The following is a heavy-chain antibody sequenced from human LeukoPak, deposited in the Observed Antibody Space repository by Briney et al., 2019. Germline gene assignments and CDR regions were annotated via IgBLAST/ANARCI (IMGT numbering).Heavy chain of an antibody. Sequence: PGGSLRLSCAASGFTFSTYGMNWVRQAPGKGLEWVSHISSISDTIKYADSVKGRFTISRDNDKNLLYLQMNSPRADDTAVYYCAREWDFWGQGTLVTVSS. CDR1: GFTFSTYG. CDR2: ISSISDTI. CDR3: AREWDF. J-gene: IGHJ4*02. V-gene: IGHV3-48*01.